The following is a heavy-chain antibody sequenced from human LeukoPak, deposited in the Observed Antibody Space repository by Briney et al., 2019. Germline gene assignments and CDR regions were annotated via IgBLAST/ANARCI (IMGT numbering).Heavy chain of an antibody. V-gene: IGHV4-61*02. CDR1: GGSISSGSYY. Sequence: SQTLSLTCTVSGGSISSGSYYWGWIRQPAGRGLEWFARIYTSGSTNYNPSVKSRVTISVDTSKNQFSLKLSSVTTADTAVYYCARDRAYDYVWGSYRYIWFDPWGQGTLVTVSS. CDR2: IYTSGST. D-gene: IGHD3-16*02. CDR3: ARDRAYDYVWGSYRYIWFDP. J-gene: IGHJ5*02.